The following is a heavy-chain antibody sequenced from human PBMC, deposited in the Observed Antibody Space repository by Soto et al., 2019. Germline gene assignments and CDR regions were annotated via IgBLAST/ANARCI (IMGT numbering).Heavy chain of an antibody. CDR3: ATLPTYYYDSSAPRYFDY. CDR1: GYTLTELS. J-gene: IGHJ4*02. V-gene: IGHV1-24*01. CDR2: FDPEDGET. D-gene: IGHD3-22*01. Sequence: ASVKVSCKVSGYTLTELSMHWVRQAPGKGLEWMGGFDPEDGETIYAQKFQGRVTMTEDTSTDTAYMELSSLRSEDTAVYYCATLPTYYYDSSAPRYFDYWGQGTLVTSPQ.